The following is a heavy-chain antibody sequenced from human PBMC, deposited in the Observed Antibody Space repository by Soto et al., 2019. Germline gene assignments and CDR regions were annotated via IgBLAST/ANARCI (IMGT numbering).Heavy chain of an antibody. V-gene: IGHV4-34*01. CDR1: GGSFSGYY. J-gene: IGHJ4*02. D-gene: IGHD3-22*01. CDR2: INHSGST. Sequence: SETLSLTCAVYGGSFSGYYWSWIRQPPGKGLEWIGEINHSGSTNYNPSLKIRVTISVDTSKNQFSLKLGSVTAADTAVYYCARAIYDSSGYTAIDYWGQGTLVTVSS. CDR3: ARAIYDSSGYTAIDY.